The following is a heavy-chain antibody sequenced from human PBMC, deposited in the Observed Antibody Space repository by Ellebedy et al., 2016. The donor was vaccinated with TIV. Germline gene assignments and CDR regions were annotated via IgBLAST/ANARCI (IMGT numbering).Heavy chain of an antibody. D-gene: IGHD6-13*01. CDR2: ISSSSSTI. CDR3: ARDPGSSWYGGVY. J-gene: IGHJ4*02. Sequence: GGSLRLSCAASGFTVSSNYMNWVRQAPGKGLEWVSYISSSSSTIYYADSVKGRFTISRDNAKNSLYLQMNSLRAEDTAVYYCARDPGSSWYGGVYWGQGTLVTVSS. CDR1: GFTVSSNY. V-gene: IGHV3-48*04.